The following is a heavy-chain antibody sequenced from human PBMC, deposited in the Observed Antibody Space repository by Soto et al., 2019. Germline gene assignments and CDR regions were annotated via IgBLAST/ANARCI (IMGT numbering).Heavy chain of an antibody. J-gene: IGHJ3*02. CDR3: AKTANGWFSAFDI. D-gene: IGHD6-19*01. CDR1: GFTFSGYA. V-gene: IGHV3-23*01. CDR2: ISGSGGTT. Sequence: PGGSLRLSCAASGFTFSGYAISWVRQAPGKGLEWVSAISGSGGTTYYADSVKGRFTFSRDNSKNTLYLQMNSLRAEDTAVYYCAKTANGWFSAFDIWGQGTMVTVSS.